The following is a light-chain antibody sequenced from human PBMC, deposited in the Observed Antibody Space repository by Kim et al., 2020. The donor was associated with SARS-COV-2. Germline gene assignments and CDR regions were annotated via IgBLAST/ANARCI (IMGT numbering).Light chain of an antibody. CDR3: KSRDSSGKVV. Sequence: SSELTQDPAVSVALGQTVRITCQGDSLGRYYASWYQQKPGQAPVLVIYGKNNRPSGIPDRFSGSSSGNTASLTITGAQAEEEADYYCKSRDSSGKVVFGGGTKLTVL. CDR2: GKN. CDR1: SLGRYY. J-gene: IGLJ2*01. V-gene: IGLV3-19*01.